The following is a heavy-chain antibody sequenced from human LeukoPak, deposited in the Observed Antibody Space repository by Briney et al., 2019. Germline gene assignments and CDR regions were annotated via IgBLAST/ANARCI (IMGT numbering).Heavy chain of an antibody. CDR3: ARVSYYGSGPDAFDI. J-gene: IGHJ3*02. Sequence: PSQTLSLTCTVSGGSISSSDYYWSWIRQPPGKGLEWIGEINHSGSTNYNPSLKSRVTISVDTSKNQFSLKLSSVTAADTAVYYCARVSYYGSGPDAFDIWGQGTMVTVSS. CDR1: GGSISSSDYY. D-gene: IGHD3-10*01. V-gene: IGHV4-30-4*08. CDR2: INHSGST.